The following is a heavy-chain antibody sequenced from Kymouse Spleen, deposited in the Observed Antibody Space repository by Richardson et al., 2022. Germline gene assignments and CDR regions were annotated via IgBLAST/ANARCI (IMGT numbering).Heavy chain of an antibody. J-gene: IGHJ4*02. CDR1: GGSFSGYY. D-gene: IGHD6-6*01. CDR2: INHSGST. CDR3: ARWDSSYYFDY. Sequence: QVQLQQWGAGLLKPSETLSLTCAVYGGSFSGYYWSWIRQPPGKGLEWIGEINHSGSTNYNPSLKSRVTISVDTSKNQFSLKLSSVTAADTAVYYCARWDSSYYFDYWGQGTLVTVSS. V-gene: IGHV4-34*01.